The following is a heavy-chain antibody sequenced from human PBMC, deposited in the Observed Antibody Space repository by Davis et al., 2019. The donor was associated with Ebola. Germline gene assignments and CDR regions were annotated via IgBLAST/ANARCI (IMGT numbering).Heavy chain of an antibody. CDR1: GFTFSSYA. CDR2: IIGSGGHS. D-gene: IGHD2-2*02. J-gene: IGHJ6*02. CDR3: AKEMVDIVVVPAAIAHYYYYYGMDV. V-gene: IGHV3-23*01. Sequence: PGGSLRLSCAASGFTFSSYAMSWVRQAPGKGLEWISGIIGSGGHSDHADSVKGRFTISRDNSKNTLYLQMNSLRAEDTAVYYCAKEMVDIVVVPAAIAHYYYYYGMDVWGQGTTVTVSS.